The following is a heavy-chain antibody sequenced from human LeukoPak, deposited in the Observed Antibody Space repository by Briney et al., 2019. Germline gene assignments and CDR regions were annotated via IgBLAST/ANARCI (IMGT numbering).Heavy chain of an antibody. CDR2: INAGNGNT. Sequence: AASVKVSCKASGYTFTSYAMHWVRQAPGQRLEWMGWINAGNGNTKYSQKFQGRVTITRDTSASTAYMELSSLTSEDTAVYYCARGPRAAADDYWGQGTLVTVSS. V-gene: IGHV1-3*01. D-gene: IGHD6-13*01. J-gene: IGHJ4*02. CDR1: GYTFTSYA. CDR3: ARGPRAAADDY.